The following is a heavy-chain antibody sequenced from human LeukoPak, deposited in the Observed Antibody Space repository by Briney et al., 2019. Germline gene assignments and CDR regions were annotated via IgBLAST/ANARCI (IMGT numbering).Heavy chain of an antibody. D-gene: IGHD1-26*01. J-gene: IGHJ5*02. CDR2: IYLDDFDV. CDR1: GYRFTSYW. V-gene: IGHV5-51*01. CDR3: ARHGKLSASRNWFDP. Sequence: GESLKISCKASGYRFTSYWIGWARQMPGKGLEWMGIIYLDDFDVRYSPSFQGQLTISADTSIPTAYLQWSSLKGSDTAIYYCARHGKLSASRNWFDPWGQGTLVTVSS.